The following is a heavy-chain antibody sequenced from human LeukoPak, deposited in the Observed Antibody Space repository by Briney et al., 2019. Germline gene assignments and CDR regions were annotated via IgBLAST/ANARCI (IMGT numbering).Heavy chain of an antibody. CDR2: INHSGST. V-gene: IGHV4-34*01. D-gene: IGHD5-24*01. Sequence: PSETLSLTCAVYGGSFSGYYWSWIRQPPGKGLEWIGEINHSGSTNYNPSLKSRVTISVDTSKNQFSLKLSSVTAADTAVYYCARAGDGGSIDLWVQGTLVTVSS. CDR1: GGSFSGYY. CDR3: ARAGDGGSIDL. J-gene: IGHJ5*02.